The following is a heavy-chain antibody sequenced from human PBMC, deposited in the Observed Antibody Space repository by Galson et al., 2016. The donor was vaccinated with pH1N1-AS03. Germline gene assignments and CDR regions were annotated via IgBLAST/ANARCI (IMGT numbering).Heavy chain of an antibody. CDR1: GYTFTDYY. Sequence: SCKVSGYTFTDYYIHWVRQAPGQGLEWVALVDPENGETIYAEKFQGKVTVTADTSADTAYMDLNSLRSDDTAVYYCTTRDHGDDLVDSWGQGMLVTVSS. V-gene: IGHV1-69-2*01. D-gene: IGHD2-21*02. J-gene: IGHJ4*02. CDR2: VDPENGET. CDR3: TTRDHGDDLVDS.